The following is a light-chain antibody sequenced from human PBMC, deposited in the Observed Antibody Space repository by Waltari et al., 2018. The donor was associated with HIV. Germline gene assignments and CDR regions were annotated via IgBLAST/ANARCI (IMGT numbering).Light chain of an antibody. CDR1: QSLVHIDGNTY. CDR2: KVS. CDR3: MQGTVWPLT. Sequence: DVAMTQSPLSLPVTLGQSASISCKSSQSLVHIDGNTYLNWLHQRPGQSPRRLIYKVSYRASGVPERFSGSGSGTVFTLQINTVEAEDAGVYFCMQGTVWPLTFGGGTRLEIQ. V-gene: IGKV2-30*02. J-gene: IGKJ4*01.